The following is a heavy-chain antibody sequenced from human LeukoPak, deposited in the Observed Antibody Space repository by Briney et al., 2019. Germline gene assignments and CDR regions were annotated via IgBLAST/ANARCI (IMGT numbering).Heavy chain of an antibody. CDR1: GFTFSSYS. D-gene: IGHD6-19*01. V-gene: IGHV3-21*01. CDR3: ARRIAVAGKPDFDY. CDR2: ISSSSSYI. Sequence: PGGSLRLSCAASGFTFSSYSMNWVRQAPGKGLEWVSSISSSSSYIYYADSVKGRFTISRDNSKNTLYLQMNSLRAEDTAVYYCARRIAVAGKPDFDYWGQGTLVTVSS. J-gene: IGHJ4*02.